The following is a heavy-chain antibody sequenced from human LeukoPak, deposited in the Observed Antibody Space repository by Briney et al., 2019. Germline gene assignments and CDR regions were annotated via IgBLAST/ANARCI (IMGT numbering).Heavy chain of an antibody. D-gene: IGHD5-12*01. CDR2: IYTSGST. J-gene: IGHJ4*02. CDR3: ARRGYNSTY. Sequence: SQTLSLTCTVSGGSISSGSYYWSWIRQPAGKGLEWIGRIYTSGSTNYNPSLKSRVTISVDTSKNQFSLKLTSVTAADTAVYYCARRGYNSTYWGQGTLVTVSS. V-gene: IGHV4-61*02. CDR1: GGSISSGSYY.